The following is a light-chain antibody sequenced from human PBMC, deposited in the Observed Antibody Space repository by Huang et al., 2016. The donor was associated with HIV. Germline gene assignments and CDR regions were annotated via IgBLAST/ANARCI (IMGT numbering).Light chain of an antibody. V-gene: IGKV3-11*01. CDR2: DAS. J-gene: IGKJ1*01. CDR1: QSVSSY. Sequence: EIVLTQSPATLSLSPGERATLSGRASQSVSSYLAWYQQKPGQAPRLLIYDASNRATGIPARFSGSGSGTDFTLTISSLEPEDFAVYYCQQRSNWPTFGQGTKVEIK. CDR3: QQRSNWPT.